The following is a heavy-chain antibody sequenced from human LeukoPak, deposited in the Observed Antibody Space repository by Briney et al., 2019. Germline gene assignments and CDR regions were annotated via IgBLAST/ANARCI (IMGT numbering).Heavy chain of an antibody. CDR1: GFTFSSYS. CDR3: AREGMGSSWYDDY. D-gene: IGHD6-13*01. J-gene: IGHJ4*02. V-gene: IGHV3-48*04. Sequence: GESLRLSCAASGFTFSSYSMNWVRQAPGKGLEWVSYISSSNSTIYYADSVKGRFTIFRDNAKNSLYLQMNSLRAEDTAVYYCAREGMGSSWYDDYWGQGTLVTVSS. CDR2: ISSSNSTI.